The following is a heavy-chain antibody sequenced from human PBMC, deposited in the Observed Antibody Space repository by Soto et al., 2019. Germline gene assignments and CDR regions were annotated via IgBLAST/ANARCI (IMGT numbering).Heavy chain of an antibody. J-gene: IGHJ4*02. CDR2: IYYLGRT. V-gene: IGHV4-59*01. D-gene: IGHD3-10*01. CDR1: DSISTYY. Sequence: SSETLSLTCTVDSISTYYWNWIRQPPGKGLEWIGYIYYLGRTNYNSSLKSRITMSIDTSKNQFSLKLSSVTAADTAIYYCARDPAGVTHFHYWGQGAPVTSPQ. CDR3: ARDPAGVTHFHY.